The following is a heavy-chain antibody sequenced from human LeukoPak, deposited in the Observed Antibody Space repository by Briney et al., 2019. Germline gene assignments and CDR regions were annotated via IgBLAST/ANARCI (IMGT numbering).Heavy chain of an antibody. CDR2: INAGNGNT. CDR3: AKGRLWSNYDY. Sequence: ASVKASCKASGYTFTSYAMHWVRQAPGQRLEWMGWINAGNGNTKYSQKFQGRVTITRDTSASTAYMELSSLRSEDTAVYYCAKGRLWSNYDYWGQGTLVTVSS. CDR1: GYTFTSYA. V-gene: IGHV1-3*01. D-gene: IGHD5-18*01. J-gene: IGHJ4*02.